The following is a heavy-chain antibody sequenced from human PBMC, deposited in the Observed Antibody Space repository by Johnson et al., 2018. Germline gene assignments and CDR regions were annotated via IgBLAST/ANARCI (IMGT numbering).Heavy chain of an antibody. D-gene: IGHD4-17*01. Sequence: EVELVESGGGVVEPGRSLRLSCAASGFTFSSYGMHWVRQAPGKGLEWVSSLSSSSSYIYYADSVKGRFTIPGGNAKKRLYLQMNSLRAEETAGYYCAREGGDGEGAFDIWGQGTMVTVSS. J-gene: IGHJ3*02. CDR1: GFTFSSYG. CDR3: AREGGDGEGAFDI. CDR2: LSSSSSYI. V-gene: IGHV3-21*01.